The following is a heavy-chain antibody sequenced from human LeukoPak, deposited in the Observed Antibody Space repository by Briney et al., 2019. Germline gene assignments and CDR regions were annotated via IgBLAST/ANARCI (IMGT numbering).Heavy chain of an antibody. CDR3: ARVIAVAGTGDYYFDY. D-gene: IGHD6-19*01. V-gene: IGHV4-61*02. J-gene: IGHJ4*02. CDR2: IYTSGST. Sequence: SQTLSLTCAVSGGSISSGSYYWSWIRQPAGKGLEWIGRIYTSGSTNYNPSLKSRVTISVDTSKNQFSLKLSSVTAADTAVYYCARVIAVAGTGDYYFDYWGQGTLVTVSS. CDR1: GGSISSGSYY.